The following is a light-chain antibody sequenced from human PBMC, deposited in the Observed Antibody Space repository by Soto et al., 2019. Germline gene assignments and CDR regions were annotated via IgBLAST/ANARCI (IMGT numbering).Light chain of an antibody. CDR2: SAS. V-gene: IGKV3-15*01. CDR3: QQYNNWPRT. J-gene: IGKJ1*01. CDR1: QSVASSY. Sequence: PGEIATLSCAASQSVASSYLAWYQQKPGHTPRLLIYSASTRATGIPARFSGSGSGTEFTLTINSLQSEDFAVYYCQQYNNWPRTFGQGTKVDIK.